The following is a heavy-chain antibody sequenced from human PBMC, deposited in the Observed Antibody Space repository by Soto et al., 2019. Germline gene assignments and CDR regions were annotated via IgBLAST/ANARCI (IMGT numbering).Heavy chain of an antibody. J-gene: IGHJ4*02. D-gene: IGHD3-10*01. CDR2: INPSGGST. CDR3: ATDPNPYYYGSGSYYNSFDY. CDR1: GFTFTRYY. Sequence: APVKVSCKASGFTFTRYYMHWVRQAPGQGLEWMGIINPSGGSTSYAQKFQGRVTMTRDTSTSTVYMELSSLRSEDTAVYYCATDPNPYYYGSGSYYNSFDYWGQGTLVTVSS. V-gene: IGHV1-46*01.